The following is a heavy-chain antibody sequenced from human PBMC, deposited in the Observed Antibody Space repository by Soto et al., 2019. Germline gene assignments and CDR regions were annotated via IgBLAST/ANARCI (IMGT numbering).Heavy chain of an antibody. J-gene: IGHJ1*01. V-gene: IGHV1-18*04. Sequence: ASVKVSCKASGYTFTSYGISWVRQAPGQGLEWMGWISAYNGNTNYAQKLQGRVTMTTDTSTSTAYMELRSLRSDDTAVYYCARLEVVTRTGTEVVGYFQHWGQGTLVTSPQ. CDR2: ISAYNGNT. CDR3: ARLEVVTRTGTEVVGYFQH. CDR1: GYTFTSYG. D-gene: IGHD1-1*01.